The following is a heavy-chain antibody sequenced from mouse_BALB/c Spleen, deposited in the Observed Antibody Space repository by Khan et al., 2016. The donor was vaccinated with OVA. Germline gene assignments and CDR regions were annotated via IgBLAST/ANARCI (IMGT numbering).Heavy chain of an antibody. D-gene: IGHD2-3*01. Sequence: VQLQESGPELLRPGVPGKISCKGPAYPSPDNLMHGVQRGQVKSLEGIGAVSPYYGNPNYNQKFKGKAIMTVDKSSSTAYMELARLTSEDSAIYYCARDDGYSLFAYWGQGTLVTVSA. CDR2: VSPYYGNP. CDR1: AYPSPDNL. V-gene: IGHV1S137*01. J-gene: IGHJ3*01. CDR3: ARDDGYSLFAY.